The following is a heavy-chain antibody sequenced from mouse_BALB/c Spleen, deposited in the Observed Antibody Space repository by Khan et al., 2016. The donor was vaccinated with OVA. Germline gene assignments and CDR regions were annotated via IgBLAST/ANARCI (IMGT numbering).Heavy chain of an antibody. V-gene: IGHV1S29*02. Sequence: VQLKQSGPELVKPGASVKISCKASGYTFTDYNMDWVKQSHGKSLEWIGYIYPNNGDTGYNQKFKTKATLTVDSSSSTAYMELRSLTSEDSAVYYCVRSGYGAFAFWGQGTLVTVSA. J-gene: IGHJ3*01. D-gene: IGHD1-2*01. CDR3: VRSGYGAFAF. CDR1: GYTFTDYN. CDR2: IYPNNGDT.